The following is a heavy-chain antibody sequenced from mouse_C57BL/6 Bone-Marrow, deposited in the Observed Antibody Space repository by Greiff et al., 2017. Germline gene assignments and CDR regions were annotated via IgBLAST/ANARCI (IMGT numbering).Heavy chain of an antibody. CDR1: GFNIKDDY. Sequence: VQLQQSGAELVRPGASVKLSCTASGFNIKDDYMHWVKQRPEQGLEWIGWIDPENGDTEYASKFQGKATITADTSSNTAYLQLSRLTSEDTAVYYCTTETAQATWAWFAYWGQGTLVTVSA. CDR2: IDPENGDT. V-gene: IGHV14-4*01. CDR3: TTETAQATWAWFAY. J-gene: IGHJ3*01. D-gene: IGHD3-2*02.